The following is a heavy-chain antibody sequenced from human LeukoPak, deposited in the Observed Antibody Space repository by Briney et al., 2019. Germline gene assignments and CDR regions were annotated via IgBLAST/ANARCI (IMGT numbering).Heavy chain of an antibody. D-gene: IGHD1-26*01. V-gene: IGHV1-8*01. Sequence: ASVNVSCKASGYTFISYNINWVRQAPGQGLEWLGWMNPDSIYTGYAQKFQGRVTMTRNTSISTAYMELSSLRSEDTAVYYCARGLDSSGSYRPCDAFDIWGQGTMVTVSS. CDR2: MNPDSIYT. CDR1: GYTFISYN. J-gene: IGHJ3*02. CDR3: ARGLDSSGSYRPCDAFDI.